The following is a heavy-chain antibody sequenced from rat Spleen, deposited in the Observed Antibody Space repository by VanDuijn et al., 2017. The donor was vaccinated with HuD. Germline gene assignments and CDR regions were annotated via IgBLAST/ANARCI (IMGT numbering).Heavy chain of an antibody. V-gene: IGHV5-22*01. J-gene: IGHJ2*01. CDR3: AKGGDSGFRFAY. Sequence: EVQLVESGGGLVRPGGSLKLSCAASGFTFNDYYMAGVRQAPKKGLEWVASISYEGSSTYYGDSVKGRFTISRSDAKNTLYLQMNSLRSDETATYYCAKGGDSGFRFAYWGQGGMVTVAS. CDR2: ISYEGSST. CDR1: GFTFNDYY. D-gene: IGHD4-4*01.